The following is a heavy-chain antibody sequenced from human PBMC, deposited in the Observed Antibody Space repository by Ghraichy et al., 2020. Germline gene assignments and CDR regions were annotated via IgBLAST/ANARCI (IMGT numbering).Heavy chain of an antibody. Sequence: GGSLRLSCAASGFTFDDYAMHWVRQAPGKGLEWVSGISWNSGSIGYADSVKGRFTISRDNAKNSLYLQMNSLRAEDTALYYCAKDMITMVRGVTFDYWGQGTLVIVSS. CDR3: AKDMITMVRGVTFDY. CDR2: ISWNSGSI. D-gene: IGHD3-10*01. V-gene: IGHV3-9*01. J-gene: IGHJ4*02. CDR1: GFTFDDYA.